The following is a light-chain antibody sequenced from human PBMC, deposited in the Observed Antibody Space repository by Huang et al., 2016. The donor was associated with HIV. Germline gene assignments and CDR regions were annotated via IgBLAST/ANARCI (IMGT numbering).Light chain of an antibody. V-gene: IGKV3-15*01. CDR1: QSVSSN. CDR2: GAS. Sequence: EIVMTQSPATLSVSPGERATLSCRASQSVSSNLAWFQQKPGQAPGLLIYGASTRATGIPARFSGSGSGTEFTLTISSLQSEDCAVYYCQQYNSWPPYTFGQGTKLEIK. CDR3: QQYNSWPPYT. J-gene: IGKJ2*01.